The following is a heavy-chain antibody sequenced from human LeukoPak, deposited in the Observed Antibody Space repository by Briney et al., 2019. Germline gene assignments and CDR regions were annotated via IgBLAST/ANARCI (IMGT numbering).Heavy chain of an antibody. CDR2: IYYSGST. D-gene: IGHD3-16*01. CDR1: GGSFRGYY. Sequence: SETLSLTCAVYGGSFRGYYWSWIRQPPGKGLEWIGYIYYSGSTNYNPSLKSRVTISVDTSKNQFSLKLSSVTAADTAVYYCARAHMITSYYYYYYMDVWGKGTTVTVSS. J-gene: IGHJ6*03. CDR3: ARAHMITSYYYYYYMDV. V-gene: IGHV4-59*01.